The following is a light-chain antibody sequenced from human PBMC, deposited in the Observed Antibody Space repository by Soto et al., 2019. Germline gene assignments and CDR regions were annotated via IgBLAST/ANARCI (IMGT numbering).Light chain of an antibody. CDR1: HNIYTC. CDR3: QHNERYLT. CDR2: KAS. Sequence: DYQVTQSPATLSASAGDRATITCRASHNIYTCLAWYQQKPGLAPKLLIYKASTIDSGIPSRFSGGGDRTEFPPTISGLQPEDSASYYCQHNERYLTFGQGTKVDIK. J-gene: IGKJ1*01. V-gene: IGKV1-5*03.